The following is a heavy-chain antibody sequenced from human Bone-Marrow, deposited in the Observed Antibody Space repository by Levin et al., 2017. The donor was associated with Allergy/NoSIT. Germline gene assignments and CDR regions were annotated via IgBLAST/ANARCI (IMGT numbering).Heavy chain of an antibody. J-gene: IGHJ4*02. Sequence: PGESLKISCAASGFTVSNHYMKWVRQAPGKGLEWVSLIYSGGSTYYADSVRGRFTISRDNSKNTLYLQMNSLRVEDTAVYYCARNGCGGGSCGYWGQGTLVTVSS. CDR1: GFTVSNHY. D-gene: IGHD2-15*01. CDR3: ARNGCGGGSCGY. V-gene: IGHV3-66*01. CDR2: IYSGGST.